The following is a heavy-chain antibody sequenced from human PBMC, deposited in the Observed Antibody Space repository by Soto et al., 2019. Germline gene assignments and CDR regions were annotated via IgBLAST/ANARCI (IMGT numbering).Heavy chain of an antibody. CDR3: ARDLHLGNSFDY. V-gene: IGHV3-33*01. CDR2: IWYDGSNK. CDR1: GFTFSTYG. D-gene: IGHD1-26*01. Sequence: QVQLVESGGGVVQPGRSLRLSCAASGFTFSTYGMHWVRPAPGKGLEWVAVIWYDGSNKYYADSVTGRFTSSTDNSKSTLYLQMNSLRADDTAVYYCARDLHLGNSFDYWGQGSPVTVSS. J-gene: IGHJ4*02.